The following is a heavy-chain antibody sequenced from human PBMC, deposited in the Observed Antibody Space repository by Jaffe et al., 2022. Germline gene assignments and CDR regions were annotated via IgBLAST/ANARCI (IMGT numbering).Heavy chain of an antibody. J-gene: IGHJ4*02. CDR1: GFTFSTYW. Sequence: EVQLVESGGGLVQPGGSLRLSCAASGFTFSTYWMSWVRQAPGKGLEWVANMNQDGSERYYVDSVKGRFTISRDNAKNSLYLQMNSLRAEDTAVYFCARDEYSGGCFDCWGQGTLVTVSS. D-gene: IGHD1-26*01. V-gene: IGHV3-7*05. CDR3: ARDEYSGGCFDC. CDR2: MNQDGSER.